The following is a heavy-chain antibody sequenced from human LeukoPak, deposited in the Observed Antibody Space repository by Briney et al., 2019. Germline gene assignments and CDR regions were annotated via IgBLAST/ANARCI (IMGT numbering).Heavy chain of an antibody. CDR3: ARAVAVAGGENFDY. CDR2: INHSGST. J-gene: IGHJ4*02. CDR1: GGSFSGYY. D-gene: IGHD6-13*01. Sequence: PSETLSLTCAVYGGSFSGYYWSWIRQPPGKGLEWIGEINHSGSTNYNPSLKSRVTISVDTSKNQFSLKLSSVTAADTAVYYCARAVAVAGGENFDYWGQGTLVTVSS. V-gene: IGHV4-34*01.